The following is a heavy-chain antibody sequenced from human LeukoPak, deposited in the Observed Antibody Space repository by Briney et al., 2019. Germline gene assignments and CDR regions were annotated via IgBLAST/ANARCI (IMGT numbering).Heavy chain of an antibody. J-gene: IGHJ5*02. Sequence: SETLSLTCAVYGGSFSGYYWSWIRQPPGKGLEWIGEINHSGSTNYNPSLKSRVTISVDTSKNQFSLKLSSVTAADTAVYYCAREMGIAVAGTRWFDPWGQGTLVTVSS. V-gene: IGHV4-34*01. CDR3: AREMGIAVAGTRWFDP. D-gene: IGHD6-19*01. CDR1: GGSFSGYY. CDR2: INHSGST.